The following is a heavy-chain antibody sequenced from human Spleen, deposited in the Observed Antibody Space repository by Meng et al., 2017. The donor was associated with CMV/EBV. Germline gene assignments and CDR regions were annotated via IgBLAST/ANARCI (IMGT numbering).Heavy chain of an antibody. J-gene: IGHJ6*02. V-gene: IGHV3-11*01. CDR2: ISGTLRTI. Sequence: GSLRLSCEGSGFMFSDYYITWIRQAPGKGLEWVSYISGTLRTIYYADSMKGRFTISRDNAKNSVYLQMNSLRVEDTAIYYCAREGDYYYGMDVWGQGTRVTVSS. CDR1: GFMFSDYY. CDR3: AREGDYYYGMDV.